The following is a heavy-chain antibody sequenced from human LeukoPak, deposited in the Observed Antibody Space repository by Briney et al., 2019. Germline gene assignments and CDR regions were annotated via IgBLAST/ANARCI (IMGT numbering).Heavy chain of an antibody. CDR2: ISSSSSYI. Sequence: PGGSLRLSCAASGFTFSSYSMNWVRQAPGKGLEWVSSISSSSSYIYYADSVKGRFTISRDNAKNSLYLQMNSLRAEDTAVYYCARWTYYDFWSGNDYFDYWGQGTLVTVSS. CDR3: ARWTYYDFWSGNDYFDY. CDR1: GFTFSSYS. J-gene: IGHJ4*02. D-gene: IGHD3-3*01. V-gene: IGHV3-21*01.